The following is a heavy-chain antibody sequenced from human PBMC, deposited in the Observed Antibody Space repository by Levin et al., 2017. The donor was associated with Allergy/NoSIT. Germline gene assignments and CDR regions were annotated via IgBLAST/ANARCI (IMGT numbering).Heavy chain of an antibody. Sequence: SVKVSCKASGGTFSSYAISWVRQAPGQGLEWMGGIIPIFGTANYAQKFQGRVTITADESTSTAYMELSSLRSEDTAVYYCARGRFLEWLYPLFDYWGQGTLVTVSS. CDR2: IIPIFGTA. CDR3: ARGRFLEWLYPLFDY. D-gene: IGHD3-3*01. J-gene: IGHJ4*02. V-gene: IGHV1-69*13. CDR1: GGTFSSYA.